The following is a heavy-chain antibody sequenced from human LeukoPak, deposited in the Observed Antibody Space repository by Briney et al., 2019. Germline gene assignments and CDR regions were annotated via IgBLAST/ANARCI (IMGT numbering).Heavy chain of an antibody. CDR3: AKDLSKQHLVGRGGGRNYYYMDV. V-gene: IGHV3-23*01. CDR1: GFTFSSYG. D-gene: IGHD6-13*01. Sequence: PGGSLRLSCAASGFTFSSYGMGWARQAPGKGLEWVSFISGSGGSTYYADSVEGRVTISRDNSKNTLYLQMSRLRAEDTAVYYCAKDLSKQHLVGRGGGRNYYYMDVWGKGTTDTISS. CDR2: ISGSGGST. J-gene: IGHJ6*03.